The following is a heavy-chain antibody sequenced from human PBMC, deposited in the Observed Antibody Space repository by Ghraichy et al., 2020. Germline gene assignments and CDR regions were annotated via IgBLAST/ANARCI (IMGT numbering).Heavy chain of an antibody. Sequence: GGSLRLSCAASGFTFSSYGMNWVRQAPGKGLEWVADIWYDGSNKYYADSVKGRFTISRDNSKNTLYLQMNSLRAEDTAVYYCAREIGTAMVTSSYGIDVWGQGTTVTVSS. CDR2: IWYDGSNK. D-gene: IGHD5-18*01. CDR3: AREIGTAMVTSSYGIDV. J-gene: IGHJ6*02. CDR1: GFTFSSYG. V-gene: IGHV3-33*01.